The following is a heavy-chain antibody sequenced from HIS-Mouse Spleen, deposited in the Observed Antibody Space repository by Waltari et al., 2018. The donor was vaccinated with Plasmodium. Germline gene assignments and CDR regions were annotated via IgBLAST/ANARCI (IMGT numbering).Heavy chain of an antibody. CDR1: GFTFADYA. CDR3: AKDILPSIAARLPDY. J-gene: IGHJ4*02. Sequence: EVQLVESGGVLVQPGRSLTLSWPASGFTFADYAIHWVRQAPGKGLEWVSGISWNSGSIGYADSVKGRFTISRDNAKNSLYLQMNSLRAEDTALYYCAKDILPSIAARLPDYWGQGTLVTVSS. D-gene: IGHD6-6*01. V-gene: IGHV3-9*01. CDR2: ISWNSGSI.